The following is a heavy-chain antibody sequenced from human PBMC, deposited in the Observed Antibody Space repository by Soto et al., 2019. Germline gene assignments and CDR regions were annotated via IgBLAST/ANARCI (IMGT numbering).Heavy chain of an antibody. CDR1: GTTFSTDG. V-gene: IGHV1-69*01. J-gene: IGHJ4*02. CDR2: FVPMFSSS. Sequence: QVQLVQSGAEVRKPGSSVNVSCKASGTTFSTDGIHWVRQAPGQGLEWMGGFVPMFSSSNYAQKSQGRLTIVADESTNSAYMELSSLRADDSAIYYCARSGGTYYFDHWGQGTLVTVSS. CDR3: ARSGGTYYFDH. D-gene: IGHD1-1*01.